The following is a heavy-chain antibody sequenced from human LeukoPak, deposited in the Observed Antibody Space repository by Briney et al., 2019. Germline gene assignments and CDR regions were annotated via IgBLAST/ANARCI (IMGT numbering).Heavy chain of an antibody. V-gene: IGHV3-74*01. CDR1: GFTFSSYW. CDR2: INSAGSDT. CDR3: ARDYCSGGSCFFN. J-gene: IGHJ4*02. D-gene: IGHD2-15*01. Sequence: PGGSLRLSCAASGFTFSSYWMHWVRQAPGKGLEWVSRINSAGSDTSYADSVKGRFTISRDNAKNTLYLQMNSLRAEDTAVYFCARDYCSGGSCFFNWGQGTLVTVSS.